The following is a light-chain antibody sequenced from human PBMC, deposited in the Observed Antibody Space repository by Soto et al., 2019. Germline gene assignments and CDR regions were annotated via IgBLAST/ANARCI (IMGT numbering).Light chain of an antibody. J-gene: IGLJ1*01. Sequence: QSVLTQPASVSGSPGQSITISCTGTSNDVGGYNYVSWYQQHPGKAPNLIIYEVINRPSGVSHRFSGSKSGNTASLTISGLQAEDEADYYRSSYTSSSTRLFGSGTKVTVL. CDR3: SSYTSSSTRL. CDR2: EVI. V-gene: IGLV2-14*03. CDR1: SNDVGGYNY.